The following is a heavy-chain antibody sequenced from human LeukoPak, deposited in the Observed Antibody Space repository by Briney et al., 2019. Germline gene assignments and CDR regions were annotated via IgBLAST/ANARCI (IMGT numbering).Heavy chain of an antibody. J-gene: IGHJ4*02. Sequence: PGRSLRLSCAASGFTFSSYAMHWVRQAPGKGLEWVAVISYDGSNKYYADSVKGRFTISRDNSKNTLYQQMNSLRAEDTAVYYCARRRGVTSPYYFDYWGQGTLVTVSS. CDR2: ISYDGSNK. CDR3: ARRRGVTSPYYFDY. CDR1: GFTFSSYA. V-gene: IGHV3-30-3*01. D-gene: IGHD4-17*01.